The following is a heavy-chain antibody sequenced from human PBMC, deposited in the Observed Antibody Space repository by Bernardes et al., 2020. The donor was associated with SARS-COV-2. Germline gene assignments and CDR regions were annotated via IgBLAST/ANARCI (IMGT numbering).Heavy chain of an antibody. CDR1: GFTFSDYY. J-gene: IGHJ6*02. V-gene: IGHV3-11*01. CDR2: ISSSGSTI. D-gene: IGHD1-26*01. Sequence: GGSLRLSCAASGFTFSDYYMSWIRQAPGKGLEWVSYISSSGSTIYYAASVKGRFTISRDNAKNSLYLQMNSLRAEDTAVYYRARDVVEGVGGTAYYYGMDVWGQGTTVTVSS. CDR3: ARDVVEGVGGTAYYYGMDV.